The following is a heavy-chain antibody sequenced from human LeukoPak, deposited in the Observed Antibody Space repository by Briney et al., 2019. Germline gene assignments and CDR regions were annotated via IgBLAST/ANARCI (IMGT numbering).Heavy chain of an antibody. CDR1: GFTFSSYG. CDR2: ISYDGSNK. V-gene: IGHV3-30*03. CDR3: ATISGTSYYYDSPNWFDP. D-gene: IGHD3-22*01. Sequence: GGSLRLSCAASGFTFSSYGMHWVRQAPGKGLEWVAVISYDGSNKYYADSVKGRFTISRDNSKNTLYLQMNSLRAEDTAVYYCATISGTSYYYDSPNWFDPWGQGTLVTVSS. J-gene: IGHJ5*02.